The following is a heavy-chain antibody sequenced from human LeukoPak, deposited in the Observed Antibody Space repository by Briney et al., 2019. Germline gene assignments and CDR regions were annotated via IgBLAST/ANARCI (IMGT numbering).Heavy chain of an antibody. V-gene: IGHV1-2*02. CDR2: INPNSGGT. CDR1: GYTFTGYY. CDR3: ARDPIRSGWYDGLYNWFDP. Sequence: GASVKVSCKASGYTFTGYYMHWVRQAPGQGLEWMGWINPNSGGTNYAQKFQGRVTMTRDTSISTAYMELSRLRSGDTAVYYCARDPIRSGWYDGLYNWFDPWGQGTLVTVSS. J-gene: IGHJ5*02. D-gene: IGHD6-19*01.